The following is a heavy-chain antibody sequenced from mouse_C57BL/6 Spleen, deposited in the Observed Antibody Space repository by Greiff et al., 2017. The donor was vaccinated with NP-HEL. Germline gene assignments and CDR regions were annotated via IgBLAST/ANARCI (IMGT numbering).Heavy chain of an antibody. J-gene: IGHJ4*01. V-gene: IGHV5-4*03. CDR2: ISDGGSYT. CDR1: GFTFSSYA. Sequence: EVMLVESGGGLVKPGGSLKLSCAASGFTFSSYAMSWVRQTPEKRLEWVANISDGGSYTYYPDNVKGRFTISRDNAKNNLYLQMSHLKSEDTAMYYCARGEGNLYAMDYWGQGTSVTVSS. CDR3: ARGEGNLYAMDY.